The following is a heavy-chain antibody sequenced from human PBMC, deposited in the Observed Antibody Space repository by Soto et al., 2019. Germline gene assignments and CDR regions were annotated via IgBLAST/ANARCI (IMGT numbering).Heavy chain of an antibody. CDR1: GGTFSIYT. D-gene: IGHD6-13*01. Sequence: QVQLVQSGSEVKKPGSSVKVSCKASGGTFSIYTISWVRQAPGQGLEWMGRVIPIFDVTSYAQRFQGRVTITADKSTTTAYIELSSRRSEDTAVYYCARDRDNSICPNFDYWGQGTLVTVSS. CDR2: VIPIFDVT. V-gene: IGHV1-69*02. CDR3: ARDRDNSICPNFDY. J-gene: IGHJ4*02.